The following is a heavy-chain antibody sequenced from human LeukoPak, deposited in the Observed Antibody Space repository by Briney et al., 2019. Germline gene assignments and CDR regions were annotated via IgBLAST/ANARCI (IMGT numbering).Heavy chain of an antibody. CDR3: AKGSEGDDYYDSSGYGGDGYFDY. CDR1: GFTFSIYG. J-gene: IGHJ4*02. CDR2: ISGSGVST. Sequence: PGGSLRLPCAASGFTFSIYGITWVRQAPGKGLEWVSAISGSGVSTYYADSVKGRFTISRDNPKNTLYLQMNSLRAEDTAVYYCAKGSEGDDYYDSSGYGGDGYFDYWGQGTLVTVSS. V-gene: IGHV3-23*01. D-gene: IGHD3-22*01.